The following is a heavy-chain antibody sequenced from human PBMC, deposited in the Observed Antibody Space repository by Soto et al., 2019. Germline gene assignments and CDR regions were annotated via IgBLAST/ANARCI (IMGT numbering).Heavy chain of an antibody. D-gene: IGHD2-2*02. V-gene: IGHV1-18*01. CDR2: ISAYNGNT. CDR1: GYTFTSYG. Sequence: QVQLVQSGAEVKKPGASVKVSCKASGYTFTSYGISWVRQAPGQGLEWMGWISAYNGNTNYAQKLQGRVTMTTDTSTSTAYMELRSLRSDDTAVYYCARDDIVVVPAAIGDVAFDIWGQGTMVTVSS. CDR3: ARDDIVVVPAAIGDVAFDI. J-gene: IGHJ3*02.